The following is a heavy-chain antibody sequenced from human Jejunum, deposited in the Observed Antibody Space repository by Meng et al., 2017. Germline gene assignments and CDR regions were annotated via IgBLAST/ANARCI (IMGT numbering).Heavy chain of an antibody. D-gene: IGHD3-16*02. V-gene: IGHV2-5*02. J-gene: IGHJ3*01. CDR3: VHIMITYGGVIGEDAFDV. CDR1: GFSLRSVGVG. CDR2: IYWDNDK. Sequence: SGPTLVKPTQTLTLTCSFSGFSLRSVGVGVGWIRQPPGKDLEWLALIYWDNDKRYRPSLNSRLSITKDTSGNQVVLTMTNLDPVDTATYYCVHIMITYGGVIGEDAFDVWGQGTMVTVSS.